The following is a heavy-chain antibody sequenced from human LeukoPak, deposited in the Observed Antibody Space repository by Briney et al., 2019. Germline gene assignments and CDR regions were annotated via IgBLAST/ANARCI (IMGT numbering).Heavy chain of an antibody. V-gene: IGHV3-23*01. D-gene: IGHD2-8*02. CDR3: VKISPYGGVAS. CDR1: GFTFSSYA. J-gene: IGHJ5*02. Sequence: PGGSLRLSCAASGFTFSSYAMSWVRQAPGKGLEWVSAISGNGAGTYYADSVRDRFTISRDNSKNTLYLQMNSLTADGTALYYCVKISPYGGVASWGQGSLVTVTS. CDR2: ISGNGAGT.